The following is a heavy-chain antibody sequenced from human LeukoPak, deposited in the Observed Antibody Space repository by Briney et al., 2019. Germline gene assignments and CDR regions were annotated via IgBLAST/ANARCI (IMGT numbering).Heavy chain of an antibody. Sequence: ASVTVSCTVSGYTLTELSMHWVRQAPGKGLEWMGGFDPEDGETIYAQKFQGRVTMTEDTSTDTAYMELSSLRSEDTAVYYCATSHYYDSSGYYYYYWGQGTLVTVSS. CDR1: GYTLTELS. V-gene: IGHV1-24*01. CDR2: FDPEDGET. D-gene: IGHD3-22*01. CDR3: ATSHYYDSSGYYYYY. J-gene: IGHJ4*02.